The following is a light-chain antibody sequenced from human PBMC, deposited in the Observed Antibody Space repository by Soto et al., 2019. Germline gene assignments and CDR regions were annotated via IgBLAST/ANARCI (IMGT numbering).Light chain of an antibody. Sequence: EIVLTQSPCTLSLSPGERATLSCRASQSVSSSYLAWYQQKPGQAPRLLIYGASSRATGIPDRFSGSGSGTDFTLTISRLEPEDFAVYYCQQYGRSPRTFGQGTKV. CDR1: QSVSSSY. CDR3: QQYGRSPRT. CDR2: GAS. V-gene: IGKV3-20*01. J-gene: IGKJ1*01.